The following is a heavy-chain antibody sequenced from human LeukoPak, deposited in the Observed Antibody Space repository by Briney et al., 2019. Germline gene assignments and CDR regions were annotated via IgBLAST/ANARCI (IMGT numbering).Heavy chain of an antibody. CDR3: ARDTIPYCSGGSCSRWHY. CDR2: IHSDGSST. J-gene: IGHJ4*02. CDR1: GFTFSSYW. V-gene: IGHV3-74*01. Sequence: GGSLRLSCAGSGFTFSSYWMHWVRQAPGKGLVWVSRIHSDGSSTSYADSVKGRFTISRDNAENTLYLQMNSLRVEDTAVYYCARDTIPYCSGGSCSRWHYWGQGTLVTVSS. D-gene: IGHD2-15*01.